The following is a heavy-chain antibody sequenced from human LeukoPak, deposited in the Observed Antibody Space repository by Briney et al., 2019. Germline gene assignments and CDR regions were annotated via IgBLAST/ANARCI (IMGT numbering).Heavy chain of an antibody. CDR2: IYPGDSDT. CDR1: GYSFTSYW. J-gene: IGHJ6*02. V-gene: IGHV5-51*01. Sequence: GESLKISCKGSGYSFTSYWIGWVRQMPGKGLEWMGIIYPGDSDTRYSPSLQGQVTISADKSISTAYLQWSSLKASDTAMYYCARRSTFGVYGMDVWGQGTTVTVSS. D-gene: IGHD3-16*01. CDR3: ARRSTFGVYGMDV.